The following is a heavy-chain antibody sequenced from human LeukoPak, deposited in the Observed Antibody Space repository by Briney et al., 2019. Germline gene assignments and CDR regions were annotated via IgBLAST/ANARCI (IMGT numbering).Heavy chain of an antibody. D-gene: IGHD6-19*01. V-gene: IGHV3-30*02. CDR3: ARDVVGQQWPENY. J-gene: IGHJ4*02. Sequence: GGSLRLSCAASGFTFSSYGMHWVRQAPGKGLEWVAFIRYDGSNKDYGDSVKGRFTISRDNSKNTLYLQMNSLRAEDTAVYFCARDVVGQQWPENYWGQGTLVTVSS. CDR1: GFTFSSYG. CDR2: IRYDGSNK.